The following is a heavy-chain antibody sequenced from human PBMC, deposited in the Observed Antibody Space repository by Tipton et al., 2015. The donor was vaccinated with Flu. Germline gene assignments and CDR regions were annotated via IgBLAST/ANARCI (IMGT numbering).Heavy chain of an antibody. CDR1: GGSFSGYY. CDR2: INHSGST. V-gene: IGHV4-34*01. D-gene: IGHD4-17*01. CDR3: ARAASSTVTTDRSWFGP. Sequence: TLSLTCAVYGGSFSGYYWSWIRQPPGKGLEWIGEINHSGSTNYNPSLKSRVTISVDASKNQFSLKLSSVTAADTAVYYCARAASSTVTTDRSWFGPWGQGTLVTVSS. J-gene: IGHJ5*02.